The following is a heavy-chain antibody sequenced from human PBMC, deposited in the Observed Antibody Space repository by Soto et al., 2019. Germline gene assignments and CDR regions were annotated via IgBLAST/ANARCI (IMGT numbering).Heavy chain of an antibody. V-gene: IGHV3-30*18. D-gene: IGHD3-9*01. Sequence: QVQLVESRGGVVQPGGSLRLSCVASGFTLSRYGMHWVRQAPGKGLEWVAVISFDGTYEYYADSVKGRFIISRDNSKNTLYLQMNSLRPEDTAVYYCAKGTSDILTGVPYYWYFDLWGRGTLVTVSS. J-gene: IGHJ2*01. CDR1: GFTLSRYG. CDR2: ISFDGTYE. CDR3: AKGTSDILTGVPYYWYFDL.